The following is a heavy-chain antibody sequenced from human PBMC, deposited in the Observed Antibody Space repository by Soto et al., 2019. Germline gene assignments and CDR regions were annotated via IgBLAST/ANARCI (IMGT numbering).Heavy chain of an antibody. D-gene: IGHD4-17*01. J-gene: IGHJ6*02. V-gene: IGHV4-30-4*01. Sequence: SETLSLTCTVSGGSISSGDYYWSWIGHPPGKGLEWIGYIYYSGSTYYNPSLKSRVTISVDTSKNQFSLKLSSVTAADTAVYYCARGSEADGDYGMDVWGQGTTVTVSS. CDR2: IYYSGST. CDR3: ARGSEADGDYGMDV. CDR1: GGSISSGDYY.